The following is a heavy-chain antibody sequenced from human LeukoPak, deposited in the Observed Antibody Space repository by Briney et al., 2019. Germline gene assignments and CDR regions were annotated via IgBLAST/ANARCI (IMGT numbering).Heavy chain of an antibody. CDR1: GFTFSDYG. CDR2: ISGKGGSS. CDR3: AKDGVSPY. D-gene: IGHD2-8*01. J-gene: IGHJ4*02. V-gene: IGHV3-23*01. Sequence: PGGSLRLSCVVSGFTFSDYGMNWVRQAPGKGLEWVSGISGKGGSSYNADSVKGRFSVSRDNSKNTLYLQMNSLRAEDTAVYYCAKDGVSPYWGQGTLVTVSS.